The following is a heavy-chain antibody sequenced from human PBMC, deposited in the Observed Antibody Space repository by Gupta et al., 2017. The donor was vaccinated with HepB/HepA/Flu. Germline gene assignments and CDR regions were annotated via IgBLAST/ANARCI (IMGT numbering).Heavy chain of an antibody. CDR1: GFTFSSYW. Sequence: EVQLVESGGGLVQPGGSLRLSCAASGFTFSSYWMSWVRQAPGKGLEWVANIKQDGSEKYYVDSVKGRFTISRDNAKNSLYLQMNSLRAEDTAVYYCARERGYCSSTSCYVDYYGMDVWGQGTTVTVSS. D-gene: IGHD2-2*01. CDR2: IKQDGSEK. CDR3: ARERGYCSSTSCYVDYYGMDV. V-gene: IGHV3-7*01. J-gene: IGHJ6*02.